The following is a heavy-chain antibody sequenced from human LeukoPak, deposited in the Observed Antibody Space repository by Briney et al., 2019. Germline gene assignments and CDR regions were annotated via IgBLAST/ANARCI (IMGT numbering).Heavy chain of an antibody. V-gene: IGHV1-69*06. CDR2: IIPIFGTA. Sequence: GASVKVSCKASRGTFSTYAISSVRQAPGQGLELMRGIIPIFGTANYAQKFQGRVTITADKSTSTAYLELSSLRSEDTAVYYCASKPIAAADAEYFQHWGQGTVVTVSS. D-gene: IGHD6-13*01. J-gene: IGHJ1*01. CDR1: RGTFSTYA. CDR3: ASKPIAAADAEYFQH.